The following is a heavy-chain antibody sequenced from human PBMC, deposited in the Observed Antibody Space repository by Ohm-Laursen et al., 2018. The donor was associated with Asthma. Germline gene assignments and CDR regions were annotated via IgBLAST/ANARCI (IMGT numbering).Heavy chain of an antibody. J-gene: IGHJ4*02. Sequence: SLRLSCAASGFTFRSYAMHWVRQAPGKELEWVAVGGSYYDGGLKYYADSVNGRFTVSRDDSKNTLYLQMNSLRPDDTAVYYCARDVMEWYLPAFDFWGQGTLVTVSS. D-gene: IGHD3-3*01. CDR1: GFTFRSYA. CDR2: GGSYYDGGLK. V-gene: IGHV3-30-3*01. CDR3: ARDVMEWYLPAFDF.